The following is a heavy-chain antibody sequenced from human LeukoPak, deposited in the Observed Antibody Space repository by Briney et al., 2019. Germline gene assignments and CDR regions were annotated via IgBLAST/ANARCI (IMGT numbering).Heavy chain of an antibody. CDR3: ARDGSSGKNRWFDY. CDR2: INPNSGGT. D-gene: IGHD6-19*01. Sequence: ALVKVSCKASGYTFTGYYMHWVRQAPGQGLEWMGWINPNSGGTNYAQKFQGRVTITADESTSTAYMELSSLRSEDTAVYYCARDGSSGKNRWFDYWGQGTLVTVSS. J-gene: IGHJ4*02. CDR1: GYTFTGYY. V-gene: IGHV1-2*02.